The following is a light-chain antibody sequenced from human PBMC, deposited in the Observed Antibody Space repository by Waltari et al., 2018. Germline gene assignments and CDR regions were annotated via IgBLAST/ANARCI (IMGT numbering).Light chain of an antibody. CDR1: RHDVGGFGL. CDR3: CSYAGSSSVV. CDR2: DVI. Sequence: QSALTPPASVSGSPGQSVTISFTGSRHDVGGFGLVSWYQLHPGKVPKLTIYDVIKRPSGISNRFSGSKNGNTASLTISGLQAEDEADYYRCSYAGSSSVVFGGGTKLTVL. J-gene: IGLJ3*02. V-gene: IGLV2-23*02.